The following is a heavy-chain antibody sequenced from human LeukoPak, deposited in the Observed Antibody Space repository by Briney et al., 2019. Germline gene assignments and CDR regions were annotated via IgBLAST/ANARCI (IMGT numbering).Heavy chain of an antibody. V-gene: IGHV4-38-2*01. Sequence: SETLSLTCAVSGYSISSGYYWGWIRQPPGKGLEWIGSIYHSGSTYYNPSLKSRVTISVDTSKNQFSLKLSSVTAADTAVYYCARQTDYDFWSGSTLNWFDPWGQGPLVTVSS. J-gene: IGHJ5*02. CDR2: IYHSGST. CDR1: GYSISSGYY. D-gene: IGHD3-3*01. CDR3: ARQTDYDFWSGSTLNWFDP.